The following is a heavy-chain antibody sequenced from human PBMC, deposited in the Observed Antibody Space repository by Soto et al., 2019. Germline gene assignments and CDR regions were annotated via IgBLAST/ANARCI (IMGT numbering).Heavy chain of an antibody. Sequence: GGSLRLSCAASGFTFSSYSMNWVRQAPGKGLEWVSYISSSSSTIYYADSVKGRFTISRDNAKNSLYLQMNGLRDEDTAVYYCARLDYDFWSGYYRNNWFDPWGQGTLVTVSS. D-gene: IGHD3-3*01. CDR1: GFTFSSYS. CDR3: ARLDYDFWSGYYRNNWFDP. CDR2: ISSSSSTI. J-gene: IGHJ5*02. V-gene: IGHV3-48*02.